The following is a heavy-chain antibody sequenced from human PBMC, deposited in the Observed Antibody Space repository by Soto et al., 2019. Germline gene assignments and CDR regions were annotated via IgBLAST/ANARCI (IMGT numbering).Heavy chain of an antibody. J-gene: IGHJ4*02. CDR1: GYTFTSYY. CDR3: ARVVGATTTVHFDY. CDR2: INPNSGGT. V-gene: IGHV1-2*02. D-gene: IGHD1-26*01. Sequence: ASVKVSCKASGYTFTSYYMHWVRQAPGQGLEWMGWINPNSGGTIYAQKFQGRVTMTRDTSISTAYMELSRLRSDDTAVYYCARVVGATTTVHFDYWGQGTLVTVS.